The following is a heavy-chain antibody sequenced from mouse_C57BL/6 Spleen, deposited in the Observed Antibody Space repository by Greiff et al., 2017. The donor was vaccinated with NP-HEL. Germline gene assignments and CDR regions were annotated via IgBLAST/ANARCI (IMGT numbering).Heavy chain of an antibody. Sequence: EVKVEESGGGLVQPGGSMKLSCVASGFTFSNYWMNWVRQSPEKGLEWVAQIRLKSDNYATHYAESVKGRFTISRDDSKSSVYLQMNNLRAEDTGIYYCTGRGYYGSSGWVDYWGQGTSVTVSS. D-gene: IGHD1-1*01. CDR3: TGRGYYGSSGWVDY. CDR2: IRLKSDNYAT. CDR1: GFTFSNYW. V-gene: IGHV6-3*01. J-gene: IGHJ4*01.